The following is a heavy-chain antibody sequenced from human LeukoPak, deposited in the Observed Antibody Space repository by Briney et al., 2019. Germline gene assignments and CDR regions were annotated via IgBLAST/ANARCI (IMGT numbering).Heavy chain of an antibody. J-gene: IGHJ4*02. D-gene: IGHD2-15*01. V-gene: IGHV3-23*01. CDR2: ISGNGYST. CDR1: GFTFTDFA. CDR3: AKAPHTPRGDDH. Sequence: GGSLRLSCSASGFTFTDFALSWVRQAPGEGLEWVSTISGNGYSTFYTDSVKGRFTISRDNSRNTLDLQMNSLRDDDTAIYYCAKAPHTPRGDDHWGQGTLVTVSS.